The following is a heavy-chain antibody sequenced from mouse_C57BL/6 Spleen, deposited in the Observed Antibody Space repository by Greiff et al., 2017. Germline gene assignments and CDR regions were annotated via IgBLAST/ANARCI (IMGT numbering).Heavy chain of an antibody. D-gene: IGHD1-1*01. CDR2: IDPSDSYT. CDR1: GYTFTSYW. CDR3: ARTSFYYGSSYGYFDV. J-gene: IGHJ1*03. Sequence: QVQLQQSGAELVMPGASVKLSCKASGYTFTSYWMHWVKQRPGQGLEWIGEIDPSDSYTNYNQKFKGKSTLTVDKSSSTAYMQLSSLTSEDSAVYYCARTSFYYGSSYGYFDVWGTGTTVTVSS. V-gene: IGHV1-69*01.